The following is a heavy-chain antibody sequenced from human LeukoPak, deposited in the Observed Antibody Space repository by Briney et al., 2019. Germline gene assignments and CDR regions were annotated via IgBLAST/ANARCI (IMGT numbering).Heavy chain of an antibody. V-gene: IGHV5-51*01. D-gene: IGHD6-13*01. J-gene: IGHJ4*02. CDR2: IYPGDSET. CDR1: GYSFSSYW. CDR3: ARRIAVAGTFDS. Sequence: GESLKISCKGSGYSFSSYWIAWVRQMPGEGLEWMGIIYPGDSETRYTPSFQGQVTISADRSISTAYLQWSSLKASDTAIHYCARRIAVAGTFDSWGQGTRVTVSS.